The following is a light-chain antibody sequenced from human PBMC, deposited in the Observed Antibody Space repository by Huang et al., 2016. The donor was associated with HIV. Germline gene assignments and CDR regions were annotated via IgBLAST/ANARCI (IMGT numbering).Light chain of an antibody. CDR1: QNIGDN. Sequence: EIVMTQSPATLSVSPGERATLSCRASQNIGDNLTWYQHKPGQAPRLLIYGASTRATCIPPRFSGSGSGTEFTLTISGLESEDFAVYYCQQFNNWPPRFTFGPGTTVDVK. J-gene: IGKJ3*01. CDR3: QQFNNWPPRFT. CDR2: GAS. V-gene: IGKV3-15*01.